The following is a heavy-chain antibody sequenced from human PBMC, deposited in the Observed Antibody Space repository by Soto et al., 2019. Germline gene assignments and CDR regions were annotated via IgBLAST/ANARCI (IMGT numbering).Heavy chain of an antibody. J-gene: IGHJ6*02. Sequence: SLTCTVSGGSSSSSSYYWGWIRQPPGKGLEWIGSIYYSGSTYYNPSLKSRVNISVDTSKNQFSLKLSSVTAADTAVYYCARHGILEWLFCYCYYCMVVWCQGTTVTV. CDR3: ARHGILEWLFCYCYYCMVV. V-gene: IGHV4-39*01. D-gene: IGHD3-3*01. CDR1: GGSSSSSSYY. CDR2: IYYSGST.